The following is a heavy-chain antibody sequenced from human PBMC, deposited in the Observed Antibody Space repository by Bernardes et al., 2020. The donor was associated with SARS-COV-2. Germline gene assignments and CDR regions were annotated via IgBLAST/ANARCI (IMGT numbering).Heavy chain of an antibody. CDR1: GYTFTNYG. V-gene: IGHV1-18*01. Sequence: ASVKVSCKASGYTFTNYGIVWVRQAPGQGLEWVGWINAYNGNTNYAQNLQGRVTLTTDTSTSTAYMELRSLRSDDTAVYFCARGSIPVAGLRDYWGQGTLVTVSS. CDR3: ARGSIPVAGLRDY. D-gene: IGHD6-19*01. J-gene: IGHJ4*02. CDR2: INAYNGNT.